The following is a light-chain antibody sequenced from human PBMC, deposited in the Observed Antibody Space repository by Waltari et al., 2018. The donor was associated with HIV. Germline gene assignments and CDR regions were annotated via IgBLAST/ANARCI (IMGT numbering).Light chain of an antibody. V-gene: IGLV2-14*01. CDR2: EVI. J-gene: IGLJ2*01. Sequence: QSALTQPASVSGSPGQSITISCTGPARDIAPYESVSWYQHHPGKAPKLILYEVIYRPSGISSRFSGSKSGNTASLTISGLQAEDEADYFCCSYTTRSFVIFGGGTKLTVL. CDR1: ARDIAPYES. CDR3: CSYTTRSFVI.